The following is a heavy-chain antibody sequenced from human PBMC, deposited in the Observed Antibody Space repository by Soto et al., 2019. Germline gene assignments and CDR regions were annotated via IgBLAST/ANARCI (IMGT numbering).Heavy chain of an antibody. Sequence: EVQLVESGGGLVQPGGSLRLSCAASGFTFSSYWMSWVRQAPGKGLAWVANIKQDGSEKYYVDSVKGRFTISRDNPQNPLYLQMNSLRAEYTAVYYCPCVGRVGYSSSPFDYWGQGTLVTVSS. CDR1: GFTFSSYW. V-gene: IGHV3-7*03. CDR3: PCVGRVGYSSSPFDY. D-gene: IGHD6-13*01. CDR2: IKQDGSEK. J-gene: IGHJ4*02.